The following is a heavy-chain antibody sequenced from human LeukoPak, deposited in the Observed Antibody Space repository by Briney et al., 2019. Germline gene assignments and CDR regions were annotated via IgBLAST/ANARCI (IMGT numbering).Heavy chain of an antibody. CDR3: ARGLRNYDILTGYHYYFDY. CDR1: GYTFTSYY. D-gene: IGHD3-9*01. V-gene: IGHV1-69*13. CDR2: IIPIFGTA. J-gene: IGHJ4*02. Sequence: SVKVSCKASGYTFTSYYMHWVRQAPGQGLEWMGGIIPIFGTANYAQKFQGRVTITADESTSTAYMELSSLRSEDTAVYYCARGLRNYDILTGYHYYFDYWGQGTLVTVSS.